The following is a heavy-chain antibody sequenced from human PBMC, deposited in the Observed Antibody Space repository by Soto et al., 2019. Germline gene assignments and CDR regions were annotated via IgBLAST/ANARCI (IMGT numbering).Heavy chain of an antibody. CDR3: AKGGTMVRGTQAGMDV. D-gene: IGHD3-10*01. V-gene: IGHV3-23*01. CDR2: ISGSGGST. J-gene: IGHJ6*02. CDR1: GFTFSSYA. Sequence: PGGSLRLSCAASGFTFSSYAMSWVRQAPGKGLEWVSAISGSGGSTYYADSVKGRFTISRDNSKNTLYLQMNSLRAEDTAVYYCAKGGTMVRGTQAGMDVWGQGTTVTVSS.